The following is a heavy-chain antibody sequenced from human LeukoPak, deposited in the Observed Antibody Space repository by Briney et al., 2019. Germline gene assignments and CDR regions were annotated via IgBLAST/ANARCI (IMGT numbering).Heavy chain of an antibody. D-gene: IGHD5-18*01. V-gene: IGHV3-11*01. CDR2: ISSSGSAI. CDR1: GFTFSDYY. J-gene: IGHJ4*02. CDR3: ARDRKIQLWSHYFDY. Sequence: PGGSLRLSCAASGFTFSDYYMSWIRQAPGKGLEWVSYISSSGSAIYYADSVKGRFTISRDNTKNSLYLQMNSLRAEDTAVYYCARDRKIQLWSHYFDYWGQGTLVTVSS.